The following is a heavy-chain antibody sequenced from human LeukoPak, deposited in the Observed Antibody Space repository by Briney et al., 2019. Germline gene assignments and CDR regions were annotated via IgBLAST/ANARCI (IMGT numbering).Heavy chain of an antibody. CDR3: ALYSSTWY. D-gene: IGHD6-13*01. J-gene: IGHJ4*02. V-gene: IGHV1-46*01. CDR2: INPTGGST. CDR1: GYTFTTYY. Sequence: ASVKVSCKASGYTFTTYYIHWVRQAPGQGLEWMGIINPTGGSTTYAQKFQGRVAMTRDTSTSTVFMEVNSLRSEDTAVYYCALYSSTWYWGQGTLVTVSS.